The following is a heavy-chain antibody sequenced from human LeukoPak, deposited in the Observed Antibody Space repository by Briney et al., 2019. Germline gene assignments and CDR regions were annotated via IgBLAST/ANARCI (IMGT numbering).Heavy chain of an antibody. CDR3: ARDRGYFDP. V-gene: IGHV3-30*01. Sequence: GRSLRLSCAASGFTFSNYAMHWVRQAPGKGLEWVAVISYDGSNKYYADSVKGRFTISRDNSKNTLYLQMNSLRAEDTAVYYCARDRGYFDPWGQGTLVTVSS. D-gene: IGHD3-22*01. CDR1: GFTFSNYA. CDR2: ISYDGSNK. J-gene: IGHJ5*02.